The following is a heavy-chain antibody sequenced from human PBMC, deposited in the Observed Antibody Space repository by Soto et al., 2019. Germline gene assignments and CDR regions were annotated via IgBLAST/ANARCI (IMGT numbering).Heavy chain of an antibody. Sequence: ASVKVSCKASGYSFTGYYIHWVRQAPGQGREWMGWINPDSGATNYAQNFQGRVTLTSDTSISTASMDLTSLTSDDTAVYYCARGDYGTGGYPFPYFDYWGQGTLVNVSS. CDR3: ARGDYGTGGYPFPYFDY. J-gene: IGHJ4*02. CDR1: GYSFTGYY. CDR2: INPDSGAT. D-gene: IGHD2-8*02. V-gene: IGHV1-2*02.